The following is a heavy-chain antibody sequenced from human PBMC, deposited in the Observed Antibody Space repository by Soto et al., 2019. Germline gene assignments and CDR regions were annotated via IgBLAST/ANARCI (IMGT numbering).Heavy chain of an antibody. CDR2: IYWDDDK. CDR3: AHRGWNHVFDY. V-gene: IGHV2-5*02. CDR1: GLSLCTSGVG. D-gene: IGHD1-1*01. Sequence: QITLKESGPTLVKPTQPLTLTCTFSGLSLCTSGVGVGWIRQPPGKTLEWLALIYWDDDKRYSPSLKSRLTITKDTSKNQVVLTMTNMGPVDTATYYCAHRGWNHVFDYWGQGTLVTVSS. J-gene: IGHJ4*02.